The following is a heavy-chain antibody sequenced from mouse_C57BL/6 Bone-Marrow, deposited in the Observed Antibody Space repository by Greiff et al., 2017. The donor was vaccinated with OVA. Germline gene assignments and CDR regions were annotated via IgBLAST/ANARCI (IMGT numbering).Heavy chain of an antibody. J-gene: IGHJ4*01. D-gene: IGHD1-1*01. Sequence: EVQLQQSGPGLAKPSQTLSLTCPVTGYSITSDYWNWIRKFPGNKLEYMGYISYSGSTYYNPSLKSRISITRDTSKNQYYLQLNSMTTEDTATYYCSRGSYYYGSSYAMDYWGQGTSVTVSS. CDR1: GYSITSDY. V-gene: IGHV3-8*01. CDR3: SRGSYYYGSSYAMDY. CDR2: ISYSGST.